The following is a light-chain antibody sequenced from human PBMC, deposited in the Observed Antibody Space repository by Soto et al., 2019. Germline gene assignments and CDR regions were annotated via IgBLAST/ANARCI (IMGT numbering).Light chain of an antibody. CDR1: QSLFYSFSNKNY. J-gene: IGKJ1*01. CDR2: WAS. Sequence: DIVMTQSPDSLAVSLGERATINCKSSQSLFYSFSNKNYLSWFQQKPGQPPKLLIDWASTRASGVPDRFSGSGSGTDFTLTINSLQAEDVAVYYCQQYYSSPRTFGHGTKVDIK. V-gene: IGKV4-1*01. CDR3: QQYYSSPRT.